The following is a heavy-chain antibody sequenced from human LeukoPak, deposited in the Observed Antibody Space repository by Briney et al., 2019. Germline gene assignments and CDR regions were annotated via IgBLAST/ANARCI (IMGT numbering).Heavy chain of an antibody. D-gene: IGHD1-26*01. V-gene: IGHV5-51*01. CDR2: IYPGDSDT. J-gene: IGHJ4*02. Sequence: GESLKISCKGSGYSFTSYWIGWVRQMPGKGLEWMGIIYPGDSDTRYSPSFQGQVTISADKSISTAYLQWSSLKASDTAMYCCARHKRIEWELLGFDYWGQGTLVTVSS. CDR3: ARHKRIEWELLGFDY. CDR1: GYSFTSYW.